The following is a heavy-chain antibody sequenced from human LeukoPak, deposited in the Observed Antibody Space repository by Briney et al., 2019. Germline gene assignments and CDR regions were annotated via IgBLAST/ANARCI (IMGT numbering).Heavy chain of an antibody. D-gene: IGHD3-10*01. CDR1: GFNFGNYG. CDR3: ARAQGRGVNYYYYYMDV. Sequence: GGTLRLSCAASGFNFGNYGMNWVRQAPGKGLEWVSSISSSSSYIYYADSVKGRFTISRDNAKNSLYLQMNSLRAEDTAVYYCARAQGRGVNYYYYYMDVWGKGTTVTISS. CDR2: ISSSSSYI. V-gene: IGHV3-21*01. J-gene: IGHJ6*03.